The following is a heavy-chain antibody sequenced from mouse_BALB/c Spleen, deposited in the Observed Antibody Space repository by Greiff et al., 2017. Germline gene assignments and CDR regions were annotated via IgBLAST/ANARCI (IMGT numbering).Heavy chain of an antibody. V-gene: IGHV5-6-3*01. J-gene: IGHJ3*01. CDR1: GFTFSSYG. CDR3: ARDASPYDYDDGWFAY. D-gene: IGHD2-4*01. Sequence: EVMLVESGGGLVQPGGSLKLSCAASGFTFSSYGMSWVRQTPDKRLELVATINSNGGSTYYPDSVKGRFTISRDNAKNTLYLQMSSLKSEDTAMYYCARDASPYDYDDGWFAYWGQGTLVTVSA. CDR2: INSNGGST.